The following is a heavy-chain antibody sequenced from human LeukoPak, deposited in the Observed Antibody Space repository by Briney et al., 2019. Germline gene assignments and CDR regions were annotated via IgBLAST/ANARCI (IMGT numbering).Heavy chain of an antibody. CDR1: GVSINTYY. CDR2: TYTSGNT. V-gene: IGHV4-4*09. J-gene: IGHJ6*03. Sequence: PSATLSLTCNVSGVSINTYYWSWIRQPPGKGLEWIGYTYTSGNTHYNPSLKSRVTISADTSKNQFSLKLNSVTAADTAVYYCARLIVGATYYSYYYYMDVWGIGTTVTVSS. D-gene: IGHD1-26*01. CDR3: ARLIVGATYYSYYYYMDV.